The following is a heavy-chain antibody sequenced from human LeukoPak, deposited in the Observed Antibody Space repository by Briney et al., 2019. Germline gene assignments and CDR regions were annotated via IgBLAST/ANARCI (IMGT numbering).Heavy chain of an antibody. J-gene: IGHJ4*02. Sequence: SVKVSCKASGGTFSSYAISWVRPAPGQGLEWMGRIIPILGIANYAQKFQGRVTITADKSTSTAYMELSSLRSEDTAVYYCARGGETYYYDSSGYTYWGQGTLVTVSS. CDR2: IIPILGIA. V-gene: IGHV1-69*04. D-gene: IGHD3-22*01. CDR1: GGTFSSYA. CDR3: ARGGETYYYDSSGYTY.